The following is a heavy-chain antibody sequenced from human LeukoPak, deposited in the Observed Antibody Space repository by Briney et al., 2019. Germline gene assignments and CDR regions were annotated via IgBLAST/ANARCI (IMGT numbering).Heavy chain of an antibody. CDR2: INWNGGST. J-gene: IGHJ4*02. Sequence: PGGSLRLSCAASGFTFDDYGMSWVRQAPGKGLEWVSGINWNGGSTGYADSVKGRFTISRDNAKNSLYLRMNSLRAEDTALYYCARAKITIFGVVIISYYFDYWGQGTLVTVSS. CDR3: ARAKITIFGVVIISYYFDY. D-gene: IGHD3-3*01. V-gene: IGHV3-20*04. CDR1: GFTFDDYG.